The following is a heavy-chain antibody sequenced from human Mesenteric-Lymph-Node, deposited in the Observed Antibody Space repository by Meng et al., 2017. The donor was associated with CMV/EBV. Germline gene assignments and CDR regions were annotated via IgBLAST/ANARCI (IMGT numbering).Heavy chain of an antibody. D-gene: IGHD2-2*01. J-gene: IGHJ6*02. CDR3: AKSSGGRIIVVVPAATYYGMDV. CDR2: ISGSGGST. CDR1: GFTFSSYA. V-gene: IGHV3-23*01. Sequence: GESLKISCEASGFTFSSYAMSWVRQAPGKGLEWVSAISGSGGSTYYADSVKGRFTISRDNSKNTLYLQMNSLRAEDTAVYYCAKSSGGRIIVVVPAATYYGMDVWGQGTTVTVSS.